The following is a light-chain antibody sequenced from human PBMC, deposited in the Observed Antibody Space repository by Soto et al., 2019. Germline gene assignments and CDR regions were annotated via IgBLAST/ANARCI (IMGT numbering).Light chain of an antibody. CDR1: QSISSW. Sequence: DLQMPQSPSTLAASVGARSAIACRASQSISSWLAWYQQKPGKAPKLLIYKASSLESGVTSRFSGSGSGTEFTLTISSLQPDDFATYYCQQYNSYSPTCGQGTKVDIK. V-gene: IGKV1-5*03. CDR3: QQYNSYSPT. J-gene: IGKJ1*01. CDR2: KAS.